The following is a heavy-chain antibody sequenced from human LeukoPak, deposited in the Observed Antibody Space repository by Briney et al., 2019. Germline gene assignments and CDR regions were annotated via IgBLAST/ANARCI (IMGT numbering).Heavy chain of an antibody. CDR1: GYTFTSYG. V-gene: IGHV1-18*01. CDR2: MSAYNGNT. D-gene: IGHD3-3*01. CDR3: ARVEIKNWFDP. J-gene: IGHJ5*02. Sequence: ASMKVSCKASGYTFTSYGISWVRQAPGQGLEWMGWMSAYNGNTNYAQKLQGRVTMTTDTSTSTAYMELRSLRSDDTAVYYCARVEIKNWFDPWGQGTLVTVSS.